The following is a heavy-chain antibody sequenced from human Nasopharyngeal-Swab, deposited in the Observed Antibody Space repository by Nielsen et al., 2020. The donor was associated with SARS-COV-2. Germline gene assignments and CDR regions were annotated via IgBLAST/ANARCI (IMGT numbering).Heavy chain of an antibody. CDR3: AKDYRSQDPKHFDS. Sequence: GESLKISCVASGFTFSSHAMSWVRQAPGKGLEWVSGLIENGVDKYYAESVKGRFTVSRDNSRNTLYLQMNSLRAEDTAIYYCAKDYRSQDPKHFDSWGQGILVTVSS. CDR2: LIENGVDK. J-gene: IGHJ4*02. CDR1: GFTFSSHA. V-gene: IGHV3-23*01.